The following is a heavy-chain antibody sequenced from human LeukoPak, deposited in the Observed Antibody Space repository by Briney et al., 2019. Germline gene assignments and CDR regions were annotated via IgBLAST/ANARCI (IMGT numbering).Heavy chain of an antibody. D-gene: IGHD3-3*01. CDR2: IRSNSSHI. Sequence: PGGSLRLSCAASGFTFINYRMNWVRQAPGKGLEWVSSIRSNSSHILYADSVKGRFTISRDNAKNSLYLQMNSLRAEDTVVYYCARDKAYDFWSGFYYYGMDVWGQGTTVTVSS. CDR3: ARDKAYDFWSGFYYYGMDV. V-gene: IGHV3-21*01. J-gene: IGHJ6*02. CDR1: GFTFINYR.